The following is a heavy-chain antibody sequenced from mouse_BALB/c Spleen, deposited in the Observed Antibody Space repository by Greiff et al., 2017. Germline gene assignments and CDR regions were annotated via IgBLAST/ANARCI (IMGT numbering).Heavy chain of an antibody. CDR2: ISDGGSYT. CDR1: GFTFSDYY. CDR3: ERGNGYDSAMDY. D-gene: IGHD2-2*01. V-gene: IGHV5-4*02. Sequence: EVNLVESGGGLVKPGGSLKLSCAASGFTFSDYYMHWVRQTPEKRLEWVATISDGGSYTYYPDSVKGRFTISRDNAKNNLYLQMSSLKSEDTAMYYCERGNGYDSAMDYGGQGTSVTVSS. J-gene: IGHJ4*01.